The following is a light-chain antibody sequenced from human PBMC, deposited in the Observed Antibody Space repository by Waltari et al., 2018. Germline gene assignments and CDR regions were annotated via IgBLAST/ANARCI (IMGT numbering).Light chain of an antibody. CDR2: TTD. V-gene: IGLV1-44*01. CDR1: SSNTGLET. CDR3: ASWDGRLNGVV. J-gene: IGLJ3*02. Sequence: QSVLTQPPSASGPPGQRVTSPCSGSSSNTGLETVNWYQQFPGAAPKLLIHTTDPRPSGVPDRFSGSKSGTSASLAISGLQSEDEADYFCASWDGRLNGVVFGGGTKLTVL.